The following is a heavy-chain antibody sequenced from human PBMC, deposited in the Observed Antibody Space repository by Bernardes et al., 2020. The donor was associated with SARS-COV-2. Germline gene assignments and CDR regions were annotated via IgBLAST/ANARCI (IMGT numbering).Heavy chain of an antibody. CDR3: ARVEGFWSGGTCFSLFYFDH. Sequence: ASVKVSCKASGYTYTNYGIFWVRQAPGHGLEWLGWISGYNGNTKYARHLQDRISMTADISTNTAFMELRRLRSDDTAVYYCARVEGFWSGGTCFSLFYFDHWGQGTLVSVSS. V-gene: IGHV1-18*04. CDR1: GYTYTNYG. CDR2: ISGYNGNT. D-gene: IGHD2-15*01. J-gene: IGHJ4*02.